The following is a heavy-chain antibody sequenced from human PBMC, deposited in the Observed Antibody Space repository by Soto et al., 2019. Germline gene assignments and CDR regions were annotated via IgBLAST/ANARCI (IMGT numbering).Heavy chain of an antibody. Sequence: QVQLQESGPGLVKPSQTLSLTCTVSGGSISSGNYYWNWIRQHPGKGLEWIGYIYYSGSTYYNPSLKSRLTISVDTSKNPFSLKLTPVTAADTAVYFCARGELWFGESYLRVDGFDIWGQGTMVTVSS. CDR2: IYYSGST. CDR1: GGSISSGNYY. V-gene: IGHV4-31*03. CDR3: ARGELWFGESYLRVDGFDI. D-gene: IGHD3-10*01. J-gene: IGHJ3*02.